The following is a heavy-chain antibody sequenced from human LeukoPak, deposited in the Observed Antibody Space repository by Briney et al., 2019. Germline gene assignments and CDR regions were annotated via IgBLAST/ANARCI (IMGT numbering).Heavy chain of an antibody. D-gene: IGHD4-17*01. V-gene: IGHV4-31*03. J-gene: IGHJ4*02. CDR1: GGSISSGGYY. CDR3: ARSTVTRKLFFDY. CDR2: IYYSGST. Sequence: SETLSLTCTVSGGSISSGGYYWCWIRQHPGKGLEWIGYIYYSGSTYYNPSLKSRVTISVDTSKNQFSLKLSSVTAADTAVYYCARSTVTRKLFFDYWGQGTLVTVSS.